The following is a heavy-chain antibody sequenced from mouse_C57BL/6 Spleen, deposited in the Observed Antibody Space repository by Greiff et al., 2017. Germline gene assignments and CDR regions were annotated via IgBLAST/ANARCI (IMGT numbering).Heavy chain of an antibody. Sequence: QVQLQQPGAELVKPGASVKLSCKASGYTFTSYWMHWVKQRPGQGLEWIGMIHPNSGSTNYNEKFKSKATLTVDKSSSTAYMQLSSLTSEDSAVYYCAGFYYGSGYDAMDYCGVGASVTVSS. CDR1: GYTFTSYW. V-gene: IGHV1-64*01. D-gene: IGHD1-1*01. CDR3: AGFYYGSGYDAMDY. CDR2: IHPNSGST. J-gene: IGHJ4*01.